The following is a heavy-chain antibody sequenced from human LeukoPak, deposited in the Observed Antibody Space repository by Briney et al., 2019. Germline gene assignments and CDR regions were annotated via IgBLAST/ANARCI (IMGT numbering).Heavy chain of an antibody. D-gene: IGHD1-26*01. Sequence: PGGSLRLSCAASGFTFSSYGMSWVRQAPGKGLEYVSAISANGINTYYANSVKGRFTISRDNSKNTVYLQMGSLRAEDMAVNYCARVESGSYHPWGQGTLVTVSS. CDR3: ARVESGSYHP. CDR1: GFTFSSYG. J-gene: IGHJ5*02. V-gene: IGHV3-64*01. CDR2: ISANGINT.